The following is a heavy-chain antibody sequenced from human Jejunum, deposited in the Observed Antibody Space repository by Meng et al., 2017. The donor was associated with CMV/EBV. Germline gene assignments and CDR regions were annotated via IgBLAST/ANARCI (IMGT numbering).Heavy chain of an antibody. D-gene: IGHD2-8*02. J-gene: IGHJ4*01. CDR1: GYSSPDYY. V-gene: IGHV1-2*02. CDR3: ARDPGGSSPVFDY. CDR2: ISPNTGDT. Sequence: QGQFVQYGDDVKNPGASVKATCRDSGYSSPDYYIDRVRQAPEQGLEWMGWISPNTGDTNFAQNFQGRVTMTRDTSVSATYMELSSLTSDDTAVYFCARDPGGSSPVFDYWGQGTLVTVSS.